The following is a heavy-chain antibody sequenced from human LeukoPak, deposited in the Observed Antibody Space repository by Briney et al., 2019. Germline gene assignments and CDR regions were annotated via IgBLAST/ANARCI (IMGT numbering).Heavy chain of an antibody. D-gene: IGHD4-23*01. CDR3: ARSVSDYGGNYYLDY. CDR2: ISSSSSYI. CDR1: GFTFSSYS. V-gene: IGHV3-21*01. J-gene: IGHJ4*02. Sequence: GGSLRLSCAASGFTFSSYSMNWVRQAPGKGLEWVSSISSSSSYIYYADSVKGRFTISRDNAKNSLYLQMNSLRAEDTAVYYCARSVSDYGGNYYLDYWGQGTLVTVSS.